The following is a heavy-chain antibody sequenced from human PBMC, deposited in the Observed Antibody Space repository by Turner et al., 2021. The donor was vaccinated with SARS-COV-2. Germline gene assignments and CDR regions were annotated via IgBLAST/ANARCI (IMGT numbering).Heavy chain of an antibody. CDR1: GGSISSSNYY. D-gene: IGHD3-10*01. CDR2: IYDSVST. Sequence: QLQLPESVPGLVKPSENLSLTCTVSGGSISSSNYYWGWIRQPPGKGLECIGSIYDSVSTYYNPSLKSRVTISVDTSKNQFSLKLSSVTAADTAVYYCARLLNPESYYYYYYGMDVWGQGTTVTVSS. J-gene: IGHJ6*02. V-gene: IGHV4-39*01. CDR3: ARLLNPESYYYYYYGMDV.